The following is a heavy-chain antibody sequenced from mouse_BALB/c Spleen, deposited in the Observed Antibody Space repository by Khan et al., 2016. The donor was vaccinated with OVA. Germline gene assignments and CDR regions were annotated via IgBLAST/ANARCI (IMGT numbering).Heavy chain of an antibody. Sequence: EVQLQESGPGLVKPSQSLSLTCTVTGYSITRDYAWNWIRQFPGNKLEWMGYITNSGSTNYNPSLKSRISITRDTSKNQFFLQLNSVTTEDTATYYCASELGRYYAMDYWGQGTSVNVSS. CDR1: GYSITRDYA. V-gene: IGHV3-2*02. CDR2: ITNSGST. CDR3: ASELGRYYAMDY. D-gene: IGHD4-1*01. J-gene: IGHJ4*01.